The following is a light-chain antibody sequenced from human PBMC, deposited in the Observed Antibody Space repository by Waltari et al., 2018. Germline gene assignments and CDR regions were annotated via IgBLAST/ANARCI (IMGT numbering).Light chain of an antibody. CDR2: DVS. CDR1: PSDVGGSDF. CDR3: SSFTLTNTWV. J-gene: IGLJ3*02. V-gene: IGLV2-14*03. Sequence: QPALTQPASVPGSPGQSITLSSTGPPSDVGGSDFASWYQQHPGKAPKLIISDVSDRPSGVSPRFSASKSGITASLTISGLQPEDEATYFCSSFTLTNTWVFGGGTNLTVL.